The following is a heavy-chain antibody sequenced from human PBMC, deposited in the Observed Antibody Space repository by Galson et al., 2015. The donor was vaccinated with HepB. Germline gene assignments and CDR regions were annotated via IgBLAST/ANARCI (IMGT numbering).Heavy chain of an antibody. CDR2: IIAVFGTP. D-gene: IGHD2-2*01. J-gene: IGHJ5*02. CDR1: GGIFNKYA. Sequence: SVKVSCKASGGIFNKYAISWVRQAPGQGLEWMGGIIAVFGTPNYAQKFQGRVTITADESSSTVYMEMSSLRYEDTAVYYCAREAGYHLLYNWLDPWGQGTPVIVSS. CDR3: AREAGYHLLYNWLDP. V-gene: IGHV1-69*13.